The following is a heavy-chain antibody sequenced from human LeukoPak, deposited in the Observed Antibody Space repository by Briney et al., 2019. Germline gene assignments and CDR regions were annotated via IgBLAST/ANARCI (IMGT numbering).Heavy chain of an antibody. CDR3: ARGYDPFDY. CDR2: ITTYNGNT. CDR1: GYTFTTFG. Sequence: ASVTVSCKASGYTFTTFGISWVRQAPGQGLEWMGWITTYNGNTNYAPRLQGRVTMTTDTSTSTAYMELRSLRSDDTAVYYCARGYDPFDYWGQGTLVTVSS. V-gene: IGHV1-18*01. D-gene: IGHD3-16*01. J-gene: IGHJ4*02.